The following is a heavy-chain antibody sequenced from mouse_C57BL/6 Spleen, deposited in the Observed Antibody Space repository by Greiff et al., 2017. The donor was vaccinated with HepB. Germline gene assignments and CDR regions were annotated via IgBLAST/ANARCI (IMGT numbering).Heavy chain of an antibody. V-gene: IGHV5-4*03. CDR1: GFTFSSYA. CDR3: ARVDYYGSSAWFAY. J-gene: IGHJ3*01. D-gene: IGHD1-1*01. Sequence: EVKLMESGGGLVKPGGSLKLSCAASGFTFSSYAMSWVRQTPEKRLEWVATISDGGSYTYYPDNVKGRFTISRDNAKNNLYLQMSHLKSEDTAMYYCARVDYYGSSAWFAYWGQGTLVTVSA. CDR2: ISDGGSYT.